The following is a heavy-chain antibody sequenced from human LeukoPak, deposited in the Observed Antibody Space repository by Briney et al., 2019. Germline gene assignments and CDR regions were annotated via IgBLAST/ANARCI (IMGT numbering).Heavy chain of an antibody. CDR1: GFTFSSYG. D-gene: IGHD3-10*01. CDR3: ARDARSGGHFDY. CDR2: ISGSGGST. V-gene: IGHV3-23*01. J-gene: IGHJ4*02. Sequence: GGSLRLSCAASGFTFSSYGMSWVRQAPGKGLEWVPAISGSGGSTYYADSVKGRFTISRDNAKNSLYLQMNSLRAEDTAVYYCARDARSGGHFDYWGQGTLVTVSS.